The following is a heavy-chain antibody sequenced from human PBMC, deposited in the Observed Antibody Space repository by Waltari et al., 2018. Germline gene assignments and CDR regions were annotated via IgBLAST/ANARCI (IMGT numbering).Heavy chain of an antibody. CDR3: ASGGFYGESY. CDR2: IKQDGREK. J-gene: IGHJ4*02. D-gene: IGHD3-16*01. CDR1: GFTFSSYW. V-gene: IGHV3-7*01. Sequence: EVQLVEAGGGLVQPGGSLRLSCAASGFTFSSYWMSWVRQAPGKGLEWVANIKQDGREKYYVELLKGRFNICRDTAKKLLYLEMHCLRAEDKDVYYCASGGFYGESYWGQGTLVTVSS.